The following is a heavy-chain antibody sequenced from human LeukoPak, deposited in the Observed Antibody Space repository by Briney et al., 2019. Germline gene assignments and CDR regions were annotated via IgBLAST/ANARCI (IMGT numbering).Heavy chain of an antibody. Sequence: GGTLRLSCADSGFTFSSYWMNWVRQAPGKGLEWVANIKHDGIEKFYVDSVKGRFTISRDNAKNSLYLQMNSLRAEDTAVYYCARIIGISGTYPTDYWGQGTLVTVSS. CDR3: ARIIGISGTYPTDY. V-gene: IGHV3-7*01. CDR2: IKHDGIEK. D-gene: IGHD1-26*01. J-gene: IGHJ4*02. CDR1: GFTFSSYW.